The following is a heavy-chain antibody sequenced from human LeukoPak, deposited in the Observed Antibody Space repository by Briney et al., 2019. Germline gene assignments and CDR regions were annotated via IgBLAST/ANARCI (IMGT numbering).Heavy chain of an antibody. D-gene: IGHD3-22*01. V-gene: IGHV3-21*01. Sequence: GGSLRLSCAASGFTFSSYSMNWVRQAPGKGLEWVSSISSSSSYIYYADSVKGRFTISRDNAKNSLYLQMNSLRAEDTAVYYCAREGYYYDSSGYYPFDYWGQGTLVTVSS. J-gene: IGHJ4*02. CDR1: GFTFSSYS. CDR3: AREGYYYDSSGYYPFDY. CDR2: ISSSSSYI.